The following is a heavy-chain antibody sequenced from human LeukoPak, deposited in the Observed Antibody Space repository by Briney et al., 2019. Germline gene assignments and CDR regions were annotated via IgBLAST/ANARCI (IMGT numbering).Heavy chain of an antibody. D-gene: IGHD1-1*01. Sequence: GRSLRLSCAAPRFTFSRHGIYRVREAPGKGVWWVAVIWYDGSKKYYEDTVKGRFTITRDNPNDMVYLQKNSLRAEDTAVYCGARENWPWFDPWGQGTPVTVSS. CDR3: ARENWPWFDP. CDR2: IWYDGSKK. CDR1: RFTFSRHG. V-gene: IGHV3-33*07. J-gene: IGHJ5*02.